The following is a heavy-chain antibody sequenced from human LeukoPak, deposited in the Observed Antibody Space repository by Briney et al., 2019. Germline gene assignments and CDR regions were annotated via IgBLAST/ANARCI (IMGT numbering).Heavy chain of an antibody. D-gene: IGHD5-18*01. J-gene: IGHJ6*02. V-gene: IGHV3-7*01. Sequence: GGSLRLSCTASGFTFSNYWMSWVRQAPGKGLEWVANIKQDGSEKYYVGSVKGRFTISRDNTKNSLYLQMNSLRAEDTAVYYCAKARAMASYYYYYGMDVWGQGTTVTVSS. CDR3: AKARAMASYYYYYGMDV. CDR2: IKQDGSEK. CDR1: GFTFSNYW.